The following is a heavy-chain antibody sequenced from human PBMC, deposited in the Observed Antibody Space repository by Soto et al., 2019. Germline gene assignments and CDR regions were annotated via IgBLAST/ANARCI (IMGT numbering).Heavy chain of an antibody. CDR2: IIPLFGTT. CDR1: GGTFSSYT. J-gene: IGHJ4*02. Sequence: SVKGSCKASGGTFSSYTIAWVRQAPGQGLEWMGEIIPLFGTTNYVEKFQGRLTITADASTSTAYMELSSLRSEDTAMYYCARDSVAAAGTDYWGQGTLVTVSS. CDR3: ARDSVAAAGTDY. V-gene: IGHV1-69*13. D-gene: IGHD6-13*01.